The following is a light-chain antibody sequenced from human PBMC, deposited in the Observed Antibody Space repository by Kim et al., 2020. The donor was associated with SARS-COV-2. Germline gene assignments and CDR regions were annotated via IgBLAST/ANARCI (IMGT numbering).Light chain of an antibody. CDR3: AAWDDSLNGV. J-gene: IGLJ3*02. CDR2: RNN. V-gene: IGLV1-47*01. Sequence: PGQRVTISCSGSSSNIEGHYVHWYQQLPGTAPKLLIYRNNQRPSGVPDRFSGSKSGTSASLAISVLLSEDEADYYCAAWDDSLNGVFGGGTQLTVL. CDR1: SSNIEGHY.